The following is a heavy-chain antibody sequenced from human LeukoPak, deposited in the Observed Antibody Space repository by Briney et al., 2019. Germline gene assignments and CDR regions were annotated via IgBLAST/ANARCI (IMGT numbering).Heavy chain of an antibody. D-gene: IGHD3-3*01. CDR2: VTRIGSYI. CDR1: GFTFSDYS. Sequence: PGRSLRLSCAASGFTFSDYSMNWVRQAPAHGLECVSSVTRIGSYIDYAGSVKGPFAISSDNAKNSLYLQMTSLTAEDTAMYYCASPYYDFWSAYAWGQGTLVTVSS. V-gene: IGHV3-21*01. J-gene: IGHJ5*02. CDR3: ASPYYDFWSAYA.